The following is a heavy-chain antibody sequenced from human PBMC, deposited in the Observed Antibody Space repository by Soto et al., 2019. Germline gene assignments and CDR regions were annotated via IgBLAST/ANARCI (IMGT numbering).Heavy chain of an antibody. Sequence: NPSETLSLTCTVSGGSISSGGYYWSWIRQHPGKGLEWIGYIYYSGSTYYNPSLKSRVTISVDTSKNQFSLKLSSVTAADTAVYYFARLESGVPSDWFDPWGQGTLVTVSS. D-gene: IGHD2-8*01. V-gene: IGHV4-31*03. CDR3: ARLESGVPSDWFDP. CDR2: IYYSGST. CDR1: GGSISSGGYY. J-gene: IGHJ5*02.